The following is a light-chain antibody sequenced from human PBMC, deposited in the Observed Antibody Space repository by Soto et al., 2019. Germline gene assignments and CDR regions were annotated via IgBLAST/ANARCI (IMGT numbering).Light chain of an antibody. CDR2: ASS. CDR1: QSISNY. Sequence: DIQMTQSPSSLSASVGDRVTITCRASQSISNYLNWYQQKPGKAPKLLIYASSSLQSGVPSRFSGSGSGTDFTLTISSLQPEDFATYNCEQSYSTPLVTLGPGTKVDI. V-gene: IGKV1-39*01. J-gene: IGKJ3*01. CDR3: EQSYSTPLVT.